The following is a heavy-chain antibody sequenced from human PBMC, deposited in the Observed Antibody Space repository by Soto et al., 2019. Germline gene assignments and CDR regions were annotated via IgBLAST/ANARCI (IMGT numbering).Heavy chain of an antibody. CDR2: ISDRGDTT. J-gene: IGHJ4*02. V-gene: IGHV3-23*01. CDR3: AKDKPGTTSFDY. D-gene: IGHD1-1*01. CDR1: GFTISSNA. Sequence: GGSLRLSCAASGFTISSNAMYWVRQAPGKGLEWVSAISDRGDTTHYADSVKGRFTISRDTSKNTLYLQLNTLRGDDTAVYYCAKDKPGTTSFDYWGQGTLVTVSS.